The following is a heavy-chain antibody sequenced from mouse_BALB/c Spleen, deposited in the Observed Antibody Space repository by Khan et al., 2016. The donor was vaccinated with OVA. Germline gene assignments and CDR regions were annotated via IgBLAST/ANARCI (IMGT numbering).Heavy chain of an antibody. CDR3: ARYFYYGNDGAMDY. CDR1: GYTFSSYW. CDR2: ILPGSGST. V-gene: IGHV1-9*01. J-gene: IGHJ4*01. Sequence: QVQLKESGAELMKPGASVKISCKATGYTFSSYWIEWVKQRPGHGLEWIGEILPGSGSTNYNEKFKGKATFTADTSSNTAYMQLSSLTSEDSAVYYCARYFYYGNDGAMDYWGQGTSVTVSS. D-gene: IGHD2-2*01.